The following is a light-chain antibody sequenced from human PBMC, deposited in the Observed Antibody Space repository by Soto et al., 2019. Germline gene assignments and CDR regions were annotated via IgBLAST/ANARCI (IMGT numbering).Light chain of an antibody. CDR2: MST. CDR1: RSNIETND. Sequence: QSVLTQPPSASGTPGQRVTISCSGSRSNIETNDVYCYQQLPGTAPKLLIYMSTRRPSGVPDRFSGSKSGASASLVIGGLRSEDELDYYCAAWDDSLNIWVFGGGTKLTVL. V-gene: IGLV1-47*01. J-gene: IGLJ3*02. CDR3: AAWDDSLNIWV.